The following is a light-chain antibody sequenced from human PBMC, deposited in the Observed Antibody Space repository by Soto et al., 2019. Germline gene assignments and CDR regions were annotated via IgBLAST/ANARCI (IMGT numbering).Light chain of an antibody. J-gene: IGKJ5*01. CDR2: GAS. CDR3: QQYGSSPLIT. V-gene: IGKV3-20*01. Sequence: EIVLTQSPGTLSLSPGEGATLSCRAIQSVSSNYLAWFQQKPGQAPSLLIYGASNRATGIPDRFSGSASGTDFTLTISRLEPEDFAVYYCQQYGSSPLITFGQGTRLENK. CDR1: QSVSSNY.